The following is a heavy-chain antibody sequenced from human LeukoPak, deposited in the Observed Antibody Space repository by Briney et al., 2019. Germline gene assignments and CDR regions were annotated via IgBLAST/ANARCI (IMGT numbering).Heavy chain of an antibody. CDR3: ARVVAAAKGGSYYYYYMDV. V-gene: IGHV1-18*01. J-gene: IGHJ6*03. CDR2: ISAYNGNT. Sequence: ASVKVSCKASGYTFTSYGISWVRQAPGQGLEWMGWISAYNGNTNYAQKLQGRVTMTTDTSTSTAYMELRSRRSDDTAVYYCARVVAAAKGGSYYYYYMDVWGKGTTVTVSS. CDR1: GYTFTSYG. D-gene: IGHD6-13*01.